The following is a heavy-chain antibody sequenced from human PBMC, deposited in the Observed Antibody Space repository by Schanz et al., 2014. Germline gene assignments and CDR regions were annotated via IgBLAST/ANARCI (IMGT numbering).Heavy chain of an antibody. Sequence: QVPLVQSGPEVKKPGSSVKVSCTASGDTFRSYTINWVRHAPGQGLEWMGRIIPITGITNYAQKFQGRVTFTADKSTSTAFLEVNSLRSEDTAVYYCARTGYDPSLTHWGQGTLVTVSS. V-gene: IGHV1-69*02. CDR2: IIPITGIT. J-gene: IGHJ4*02. CDR1: GDTFRSYT. CDR3: ARTGYDPSLTH. D-gene: IGHD5-12*01.